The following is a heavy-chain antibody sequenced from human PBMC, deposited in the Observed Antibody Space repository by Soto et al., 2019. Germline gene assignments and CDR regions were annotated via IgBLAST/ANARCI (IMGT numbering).Heavy chain of an antibody. CDR2: IYWDGDK. V-gene: IGHV2-5*02. CDR3: APRRGDIFAPTPYYSFDY. J-gene: IGHJ4*02. Sequence: QITLKESGPPQVKPTQTLTLTCTFSGFSLGTSGVGVGWISQPPGTALEWLALIYWDGDKRYSPSLKSRLTITEDTSKNQVVLTMTNMDPVNTATYYCAPRRGDIFAPTPYYSFDYWGQGTLVTVS. CDR1: GFSLGTSGVG. D-gene: IGHD3-9*01.